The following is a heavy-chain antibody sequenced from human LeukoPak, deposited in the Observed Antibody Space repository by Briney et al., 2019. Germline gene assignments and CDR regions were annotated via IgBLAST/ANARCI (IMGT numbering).Heavy chain of an antibody. J-gene: IGHJ4*02. V-gene: IGHV4-34*01. CDR2: INHSGST. D-gene: IGHD5-12*01. CDR1: GGSFSGYY. Sequence: SETLSLTCAVYGGSFSGYYWSWIRQPPGKGLEWIGEINHSGSTNYNPSLKSRVTISVDTSKNQFSLKLSSVTAADTAVYYCARGGYSGYVYWGQGTLVTVSS. CDR3: ARGGYSGYVY.